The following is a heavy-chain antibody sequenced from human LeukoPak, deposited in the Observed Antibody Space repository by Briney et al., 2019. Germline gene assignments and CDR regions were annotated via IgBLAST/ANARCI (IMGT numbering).Heavy chain of an antibody. Sequence: YPSETLSLTCAVYGGSFSGYYWSWIRQPPGKGLEWIGEINHSGSTNYNPSLKSRVTISVDTSKNQFSLKLSSVTAADTAVYYCASRNGYGEPYYFDYWGQGTLVTVSS. D-gene: IGHD4-17*01. V-gene: IGHV4-34*01. J-gene: IGHJ4*02. CDR2: INHSGST. CDR1: GGSFSGYY. CDR3: ASRNGYGEPYYFDY.